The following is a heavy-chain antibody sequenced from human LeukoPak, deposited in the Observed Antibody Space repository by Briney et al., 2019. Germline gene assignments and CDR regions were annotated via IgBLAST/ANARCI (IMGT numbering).Heavy chain of an antibody. V-gene: IGHV1-18*01. J-gene: IGHJ4*02. CDR1: GYTFTSYG. D-gene: IGHD3-10*01. Sequence: ASVKVSCKASGYTFTSYGISWVRQAPGQGLEWMGWISAYKGNTNYAQKLQGRVTMTTDTSTSTAYMELRSLRSDDTAVYYCARSVYYYGSGSYYSPVDYWGQGTLVTVSS. CDR3: ARSVYYYGSGSYYSPVDY. CDR2: ISAYKGNT.